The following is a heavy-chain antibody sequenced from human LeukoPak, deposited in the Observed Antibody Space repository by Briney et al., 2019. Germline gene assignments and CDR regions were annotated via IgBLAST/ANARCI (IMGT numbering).Heavy chain of an antibody. CDR1: GYTFTSYY. CDR3: ARYYYGSRSYNWFDP. D-gene: IGHD3-10*01. J-gene: IGHJ5*02. CDR2: INPNSGGT. Sequence: ASVKVSCKASGYTFTSYYMHWVRQAPGQGLEWVGWINPNSGGTNYAQKFQGRVTMTRDTSISTAHMELTRLRSDDTAVYYCARYYYGSRSYNWFDPWGQGTLVTVSS. V-gene: IGHV1-2*02.